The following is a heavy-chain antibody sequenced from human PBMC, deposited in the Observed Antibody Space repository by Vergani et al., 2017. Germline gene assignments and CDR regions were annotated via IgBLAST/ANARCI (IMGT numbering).Heavy chain of an antibody. CDR1: GFTFSSYA. CDR3: ARDHGYGDYGYYYYMDV. J-gene: IGHJ6*03. Sequence: QVQLVESGGGVVQPGRSLRLSCAASGFTFSSYAMHWVRQAPGKGLEWVAVISYDGSNKYYADSVKGRFTISRDNSKNTLYLQMNSLRAEDTAVYYCARDHGYGDYGYYYYMDVWGKGTTVTVSS. D-gene: IGHD4-17*01. V-gene: IGHV3-30-3*01. CDR2: ISYDGSNK.